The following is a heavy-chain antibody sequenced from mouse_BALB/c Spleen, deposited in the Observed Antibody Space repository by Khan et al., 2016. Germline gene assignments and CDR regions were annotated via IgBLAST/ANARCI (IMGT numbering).Heavy chain of an antibody. V-gene: IGHV5-6*01. CDR2: ISSGGSYT. D-gene: IGHD1-1*01. CDR1: GFTFSSYG. CDR3: AMEFVPITTVVRDAMDY. Sequence: EVQLVESGGDLVKPGGSLKLSCAASGFTFSSYGMSWVRQTPDKRLEWVATISSGGSYTYYPDSVKGRFTISRDNAKNTLYLQMSSLKSEDTAMYYCAMEFVPITTVVRDAMDYWGQGTSVTVSS. J-gene: IGHJ4*01.